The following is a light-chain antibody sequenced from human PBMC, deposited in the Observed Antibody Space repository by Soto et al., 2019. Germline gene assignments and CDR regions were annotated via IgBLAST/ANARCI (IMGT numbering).Light chain of an antibody. CDR1: RSISSY. J-gene: IGKJ4*01. CDR3: QQSSSTPQT. Sequence: DSQMTQSPSSLSASVGDRVTITCRASRSISSYLSWYQQKPGKAPKLLINVASTLQSGVPSRFSGSGSGTDFTLAISSLQPEDFATYYCQQSSSTPQTFGGGTKVDSK. CDR2: VAS. V-gene: IGKV1-39*01.